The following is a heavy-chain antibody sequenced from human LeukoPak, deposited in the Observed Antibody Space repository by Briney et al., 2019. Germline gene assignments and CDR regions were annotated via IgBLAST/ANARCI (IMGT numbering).Heavy chain of an antibody. D-gene: IGHD6-19*01. CDR3: ARAATPGIAVAGTNYYMDV. V-gene: IGHV4-59*01. CDR2: IYYSGRT. J-gene: IGHJ6*03. Sequence: SETLSLTCTVSGGSISSYYWSWIRQPAGKGLEWVGYIYYSGRTNYNPSLKSRVTISVDTSKNQFSLKLSSVTAADTAVYYCARAATPGIAVAGTNYYMDVWGKGTTVTVSS. CDR1: GGSISSYY.